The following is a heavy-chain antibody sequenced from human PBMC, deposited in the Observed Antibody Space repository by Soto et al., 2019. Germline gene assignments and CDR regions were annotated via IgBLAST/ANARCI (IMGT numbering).Heavy chain of an antibody. CDR3: ASTVASGEGGLRLAY. J-gene: IGHJ4*02. CDR2: ISGSGGST. CDR1: GFTFSSYA. V-gene: IGHV3-23*01. Sequence: GGSLRLSCAASGFTFSSYAMSWVRQAPGKGLEWVSAISGSGGSTYYADSVKDRFTISRDNSKSTLYLQMNSLRAEDTAVYYCASTVASGEGGLRLAYSGQGTLLTVSS. D-gene: IGHD6-19*01.